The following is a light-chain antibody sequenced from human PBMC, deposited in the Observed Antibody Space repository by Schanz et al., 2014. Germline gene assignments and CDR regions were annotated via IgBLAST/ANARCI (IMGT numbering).Light chain of an antibody. CDR1: QSVGTR. Sequence: DFQMTQSPSSLSASVGDRVTITCRASQSVGTRLAWYQQKPGKAPKLLIYDASSLESGVPSRFSGSGSGTEFTLTISSLQPDDFATYYCQQYNSYSWTFGQGTKVEIK. V-gene: IGKV1-5*01. J-gene: IGKJ1*01. CDR3: QQYNSYSWT. CDR2: DAS.